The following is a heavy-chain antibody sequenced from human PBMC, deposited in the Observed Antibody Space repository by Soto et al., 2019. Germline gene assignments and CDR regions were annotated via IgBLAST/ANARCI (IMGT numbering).Heavy chain of an antibody. Sequence: LSLTCAASGFTFSSYSMNWVRQAPGKGLEWVSSISSSSSYIYYADSVKGRFTISRDNAKNSLYLQMNSLRAEDTAVYYCARFYSSSWYPTGAFDIWGQGTMVTVSS. CDR1: GFTFSSYS. D-gene: IGHD6-13*01. CDR3: ARFYSSSWYPTGAFDI. CDR2: ISSSSSYI. V-gene: IGHV3-21*01. J-gene: IGHJ3*02.